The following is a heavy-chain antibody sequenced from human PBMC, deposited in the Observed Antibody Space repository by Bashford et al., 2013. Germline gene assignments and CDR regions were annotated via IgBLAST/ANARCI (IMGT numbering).Heavy chain of an antibody. D-gene: IGHD3-22*01. Sequence: VRQAPGKGLEWVSSISGRGGSIYYAESVRGRFTISRDNSKNTLDLQMNSLRAEDTAIYYCAKNTAITIIRGHDAFDVWGQGTTVTVSS. V-gene: IGHV3-23*01. J-gene: IGHJ3*01. CDR2: ISGRGGSI. CDR3: AKNTAITIIRGHDAFDV.